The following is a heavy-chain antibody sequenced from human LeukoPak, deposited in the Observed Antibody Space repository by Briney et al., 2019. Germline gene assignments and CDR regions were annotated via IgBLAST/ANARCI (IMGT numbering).Heavy chain of an antibody. CDR2: INPNSGGT. CDR1: GYTFTFYH. Sequence: ASVKVSCKASGYTFTFYHMHWVRQAPGQGLEWMGWINPNSGGTNYAQKFQGRVTMTRDTSISTAYMELSRLRSDDTAVYYCARDLEYSSGPTAYWGQGTLVTVSS. V-gene: IGHV1-2*02. D-gene: IGHD6-19*01. J-gene: IGHJ4*02. CDR3: ARDLEYSSGPTAY.